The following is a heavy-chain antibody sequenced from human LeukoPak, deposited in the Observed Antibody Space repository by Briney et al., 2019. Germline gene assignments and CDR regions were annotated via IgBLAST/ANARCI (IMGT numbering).Heavy chain of an antibody. J-gene: IGHJ4*02. CDR3: ARGGGDYGDYITFDY. CDR2: IYYSGST. CDR1: GGSISSGDYY. Sequence: SETLSLTCTVSGGSISSGDYYWSWIRQPPGKGLEWIGYIYYSGSTYYNPSLKSRVTISVDTSKNQFSLKLSSVTAADTAVYYCARGGGDYGDYITFDYWGQETLVTVSS. D-gene: IGHD4-17*01. V-gene: IGHV4-30-4*01.